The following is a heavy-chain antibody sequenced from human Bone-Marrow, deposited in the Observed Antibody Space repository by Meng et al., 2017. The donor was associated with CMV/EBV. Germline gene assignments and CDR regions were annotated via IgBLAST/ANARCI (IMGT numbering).Heavy chain of an antibody. Sequence: SETLSLTCTVSGGSISSSSYYWGWIRQPPGKGLEWIGSIYYSGSTYYNPSLKSRVTISVDTSKNQFSLKLSSVTAADTAVYYCARGWELAPFDYWGQGPRVTGSS. CDR2: IYYSGST. CDR1: GGSISSSSYY. V-gene: IGHV4-39*07. J-gene: IGHJ4*02. CDR3: ARGWELAPFDY. D-gene: IGHD1-26*01.